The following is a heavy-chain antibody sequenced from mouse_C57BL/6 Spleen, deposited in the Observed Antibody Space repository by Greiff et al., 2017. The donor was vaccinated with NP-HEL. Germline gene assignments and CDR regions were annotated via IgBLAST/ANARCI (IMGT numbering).Heavy chain of an antibody. Sequence: EVQLQESGPELVKPGASVKISCKASGYSFTDYNMNWVKQSNGKSLEWIGVINPNYGTTSCNQKFKGKAKLTVDQSSSTAYMQLNSLTSEDSAFYYCASSEGALYFDVWGTGTTVTVSS. V-gene: IGHV1-39*01. CDR3: ASSEGALYFDV. D-gene: IGHD3-1*01. J-gene: IGHJ1*03. CDR2: INPNYGTT. CDR1: GYSFTDYN.